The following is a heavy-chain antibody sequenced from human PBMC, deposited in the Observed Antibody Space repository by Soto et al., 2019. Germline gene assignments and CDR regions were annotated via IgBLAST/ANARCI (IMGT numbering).Heavy chain of an antibody. CDR1: GFTFSSYS. J-gene: IGHJ4*02. Sequence: EVQLLESGGGLVQPGGSLRLSCAASGFTFSSYSMSWDRQAPGKGLEWVSGFRTSGDGGTTYYADSVKGRFTISRDNSKNMLFLQMNSLRAEDTAIYYCATKVNSGPGSQYFDYWGQGTLVTVSS. CDR2: FRTSGDGGTT. D-gene: IGHD3-10*01. V-gene: IGHV3-23*01. CDR3: ATKVNSGPGSQYFDY.